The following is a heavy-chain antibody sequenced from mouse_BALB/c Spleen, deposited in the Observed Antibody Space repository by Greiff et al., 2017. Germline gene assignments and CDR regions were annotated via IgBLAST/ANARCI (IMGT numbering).Heavy chain of an antibody. V-gene: IGHV3-2*02. Sequence: EVQLQESGPGLVKPSQSLSLTCTVTGYSITSDYAWNWIRQFPGNKLEWMGYISYSGSTSYNPSLKSRISITRDTSKNQFFLQLNSVTTEDTATYYCATNYYGSRGFAYWGQGTLVTVSA. D-gene: IGHD1-1*01. J-gene: IGHJ3*01. CDR2: ISYSGST. CDR3: ATNYYGSRGFAY. CDR1: GYSITSDYA.